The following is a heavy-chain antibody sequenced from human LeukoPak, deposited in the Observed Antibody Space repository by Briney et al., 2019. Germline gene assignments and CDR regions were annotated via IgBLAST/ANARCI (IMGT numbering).Heavy chain of an antibody. CDR3: AKGSYYDSSGSFYFDY. D-gene: IGHD3-22*01. CDR2: ISGSGDNT. Sequence: RGSLRLSCAASGFTFSSYAMSWVRQAPGKGLEWVSGISGSGDNTYYADSVKGRFTISRDNSKNTLYVQVNSLGTEDTAAYYCAKGSYYDSSGSFYFDYWGQGSLVTVSS. J-gene: IGHJ4*02. CDR1: GFTFSSYA. V-gene: IGHV3-23*01.